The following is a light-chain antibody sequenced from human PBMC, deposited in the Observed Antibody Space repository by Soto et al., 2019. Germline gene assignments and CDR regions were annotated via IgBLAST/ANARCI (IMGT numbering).Light chain of an antibody. J-gene: IGKJ4*01. CDR1: QSIGKY. CDR3: QRSYGSPLT. Sequence: IQMTQSPSSLSASLGDRVTITCRASQSIGKYVSWYQQKPGKAPKLLIYAASTLQTGVPSRVSGSGSGTNFSLTITSLQLEGFATYYCQRSYGSPLTFGGGTRVEF. V-gene: IGKV1-39*01. CDR2: AAS.